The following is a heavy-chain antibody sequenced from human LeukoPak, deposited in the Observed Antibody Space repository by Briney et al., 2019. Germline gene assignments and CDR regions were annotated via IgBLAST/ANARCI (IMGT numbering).Heavy chain of an antibody. D-gene: IGHD3-10*01. CDR1: GGSISSYY. Sequence: SETLSLTCTVSGGSISSYYWSWIRQPPGKGLEWIGYIYYSGSTNYNPSLKSRVTISVDTSKNQFSLKLSSVTAADTAVYYCARGRFGELVPRPDYYYYYYYMDVWGKGTTVTVSS. J-gene: IGHJ6*03. V-gene: IGHV4-59*01. CDR2: IYYSGST. CDR3: ARGRFGELVPRPDYYYYYYYMDV.